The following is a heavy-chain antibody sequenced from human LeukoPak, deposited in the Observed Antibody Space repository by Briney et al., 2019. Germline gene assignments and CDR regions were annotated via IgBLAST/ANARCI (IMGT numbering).Heavy chain of an antibody. J-gene: IGHJ6*02. CDR1: GLTFSSYW. Sequence: GGSLRLSCALSGLTFSSYWMHWVRQVPGRGLVWVTRISDDGRTTSYADSVKGRFAISRDNAKNMLYLQMNSLRDGDTAVYYCGAGLDVWGQGTTVTVS. CDR2: ISDDGRTT. V-gene: IGHV3-74*01. CDR3: GAGLDV.